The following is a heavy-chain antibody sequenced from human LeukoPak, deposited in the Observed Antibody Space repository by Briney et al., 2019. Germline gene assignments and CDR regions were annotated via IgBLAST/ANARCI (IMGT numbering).Heavy chain of an antibody. Sequence: SETLSLTCTVSGASVTDYYWSWIRQSPGKGLEWIGYIYVSGDTNYNPSLKSRVTISEDTSKNQFSLKLSSVTAADTAVYYCARVLPIAAAYFDYWGQGTLVTVSS. D-gene: IGHD6-13*01. V-gene: IGHV4-59*02. CDR2: IYVSGDT. CDR3: ARVLPIAAAYFDY. CDR1: GASVTDYY. J-gene: IGHJ4*02.